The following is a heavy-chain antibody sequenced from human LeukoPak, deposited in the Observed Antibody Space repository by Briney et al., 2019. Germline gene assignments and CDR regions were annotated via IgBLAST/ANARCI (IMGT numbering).Heavy chain of an antibody. J-gene: IGHJ4*02. CDR2: INHSGST. CDR3: ARFAYYFDY. CDR1: GFTFSSYW. V-gene: IGHV4-34*01. Sequence: GSLRLSCAASGFTFSSYWMSWVRQAPGKGLEWIGEINHSGSTNYNPSLKSRVTISVDTSKNQFSLKLSSVTAADTAVYYCARFAYYFDYWGQGTLVTVSS.